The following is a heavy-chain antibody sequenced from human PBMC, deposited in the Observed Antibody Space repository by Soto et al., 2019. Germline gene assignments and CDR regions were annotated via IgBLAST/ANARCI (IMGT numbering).Heavy chain of an antibody. Sequence: QVQLVESGGGVVQPGRSLRLSCAASGFTFSSYAIHWVRQAPGKGLEWVAVISYDGSNKYYADSVKGRFTISRDNSKNTLYLQMNSLRAEDTAVYYCARGTVTTFFYYGMDVWGQGTTVTVSS. D-gene: IGHD4-17*01. J-gene: IGHJ6*02. CDR2: ISYDGSNK. V-gene: IGHV3-30-3*01. CDR3: ARGTVTTFFYYGMDV. CDR1: GFTFSSYA.